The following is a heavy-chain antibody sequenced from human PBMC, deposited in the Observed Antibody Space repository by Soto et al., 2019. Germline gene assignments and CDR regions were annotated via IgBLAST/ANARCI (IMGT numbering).Heavy chain of an antibody. V-gene: IGHV3-30*18. Sequence: GGSLRLSCAASGFTFSSYGMHWVRQAPGKGLERVAVISYDGSNKYYADSVKGRFTISRDNSKNTLCLQMNSLRAEDTAVYYCAKDYYDSSGYSYYYGMDVWGQGTTVTVS. CDR2: ISYDGSNK. J-gene: IGHJ6*02. CDR3: AKDYYDSSGYSYYYGMDV. CDR1: GFTFSSYG. D-gene: IGHD3-22*01.